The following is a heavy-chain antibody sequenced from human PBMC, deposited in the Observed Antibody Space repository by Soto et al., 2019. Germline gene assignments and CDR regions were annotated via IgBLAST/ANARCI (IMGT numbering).Heavy chain of an antibody. V-gene: IGHV1-69*01. CDR2: IIPIFGTA. CDR1: GGTFSSYA. D-gene: IGHD2-2*01. CDR3: ARGARIVVVPPYWYFDL. Sequence: QVQLVQSGAEVKKPGSSVKVSCKASGGTFSSYAISWVRQAPGQGLEWMGGIIPIFGTANYAQKFQGRVTITADESTSKAYMELSSLRSEDTAVYYCARGARIVVVPPYWYFDLWGRGTLVTVSS. J-gene: IGHJ2*01.